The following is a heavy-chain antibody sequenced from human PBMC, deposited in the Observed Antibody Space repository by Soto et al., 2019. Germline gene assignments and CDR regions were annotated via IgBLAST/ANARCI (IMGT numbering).Heavy chain of an antibody. CDR2: INPKSGGT. J-gene: IGHJ4*02. D-gene: IGHD1-26*01. V-gene: IGHV1-2*02. CDR3: ARDMEKGGGSAGFDY. CDR1: GDTFTANY. Sequence: ASVKVSCKASGDTFTANYIHWVRQAPGQGFEWMGWINPKSGGTKYPQKFQGRVTMTRETSLSTVYMTLTRLTSDDAAVYYCARDMEKGGGSAGFDYCGQGTLVTVYS.